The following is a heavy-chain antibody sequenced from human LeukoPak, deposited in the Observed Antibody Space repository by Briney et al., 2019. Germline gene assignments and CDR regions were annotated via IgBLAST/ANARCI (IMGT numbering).Heavy chain of an antibody. Sequence: SETLSLTCTVSGGSISSSSYYWGWIRQPPGKGLEWIGSIYYSGSTYYNPSLKSRVTISVDTSKNQFSLKLSSVTAADTAVYYCARGDFYYMDVWGKGTTVTVSS. D-gene: IGHD3-16*01. CDR1: GGSISSSSYY. CDR3: ARGDFYYMDV. V-gene: IGHV4-39*07. J-gene: IGHJ6*03. CDR2: IYYSGST.